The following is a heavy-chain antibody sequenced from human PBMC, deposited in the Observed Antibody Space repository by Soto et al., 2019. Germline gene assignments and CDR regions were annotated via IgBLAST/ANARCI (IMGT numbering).Heavy chain of an antibody. D-gene: IGHD3-22*01. Sequence: SETLSLTCTVSGGSISSSSYYWGWIRQPPGKGLEWIGSIYYSGSTYYNPSLKSRVTISVDTSKNQFSLKLSSVTAADTAVYYCARPYYDSREYYYYGMDVWGQGITVTVSS. J-gene: IGHJ6*02. CDR3: ARPYYDSREYYYYGMDV. CDR2: IYYSGST. V-gene: IGHV4-39*01. CDR1: GGSISSSSYY.